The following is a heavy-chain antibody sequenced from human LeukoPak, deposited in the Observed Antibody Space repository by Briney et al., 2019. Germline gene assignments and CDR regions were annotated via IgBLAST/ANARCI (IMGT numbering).Heavy chain of an antibody. D-gene: IGHD5-18*01. Sequence: GGSLRLSCAASGFTFSSYSMNWVRQAPGKGLEWVSSISSSSSYIYYADSVKGRFTISRDNAKNSLYPQMNSLRAEDTAVFYCARVGDTDAFDIWGQGTMVTVSS. CDR3: ARVGDTDAFDI. V-gene: IGHV3-21*01. CDR2: ISSSSSYI. J-gene: IGHJ3*02. CDR1: GFTFSSYS.